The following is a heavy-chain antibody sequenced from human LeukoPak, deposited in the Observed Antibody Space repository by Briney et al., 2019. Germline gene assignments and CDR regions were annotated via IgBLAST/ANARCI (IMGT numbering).Heavy chain of an antibody. CDR3: ATAWMPTYYDILTGYSGPFDY. CDR2: INHSGST. CDR1: GGSFSGYY. D-gene: IGHD3-9*01. Sequence: SETLSLTCAVYGGSFSGYYWSWICQPPGKGLEWIGEINHSGSTNYNPSLKSRVTISVDTSKNQFSLKLSSVTAADTAVYYCATAWMPTYYDILTGYSGPFDYWGQGTLVTVSS. J-gene: IGHJ4*02. V-gene: IGHV4-34*01.